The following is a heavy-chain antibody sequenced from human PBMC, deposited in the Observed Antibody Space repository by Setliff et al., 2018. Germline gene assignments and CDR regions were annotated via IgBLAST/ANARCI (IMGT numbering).Heavy chain of an antibody. V-gene: IGHV4-59*01. CDR3: ARIRGPTGNCQEAFDI. J-gene: IGHJ3*02. CDR1: GGSMTSYY. CDR2: IFYSGNT. D-gene: IGHD1-1*01. Sequence: PSETRSLTCTVSGGSMTSYYWTWIRQPPGEGLEWIGYIFYSGNTEYNPSLKSRVTISVDTSKSQFSLKLTSVTAADTAVYYCARIRGPTGNCQEAFDIWSEGTMVTVSS.